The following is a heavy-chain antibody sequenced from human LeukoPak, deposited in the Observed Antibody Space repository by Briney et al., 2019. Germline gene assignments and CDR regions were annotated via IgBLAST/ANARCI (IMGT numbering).Heavy chain of an antibody. V-gene: IGHV1-18*01. CDR3: TRETPSRYFDY. Sequence: GASVKVSCKTSGYTFTNYGLSWVRQAPGQGLEWMGWISAYNGNTNYAQKLQDRVTMTTDTSTSTAYMELRSLRSEDTAVYYCTRETPSRYFDYWGQGTLVTVSS. CDR2: ISAYNGNT. J-gene: IGHJ4*02. CDR1: GYTFTNYG. D-gene: IGHD4-23*01.